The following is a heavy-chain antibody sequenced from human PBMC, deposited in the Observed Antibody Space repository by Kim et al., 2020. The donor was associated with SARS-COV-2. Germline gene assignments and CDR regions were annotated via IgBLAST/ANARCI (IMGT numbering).Heavy chain of an antibody. CDR1: GFTFSSYA. V-gene: IGHV3-23*01. CDR3: AKDYESWSYGGHWGVDF. J-gene: IGHJ4*02. D-gene: IGHD3-3*01. Sequence: GGCLRLSCAASGFTFSSYAMSWVRQAPGKGLEWVSAISGSGGSPYYADSVMGRFTISRDNSKNTLHLQMNSLRAEDTAVYYCAKDYESWSYGGHWGVDFWGQGTLVTVSS. CDR2: ISGSGGSP.